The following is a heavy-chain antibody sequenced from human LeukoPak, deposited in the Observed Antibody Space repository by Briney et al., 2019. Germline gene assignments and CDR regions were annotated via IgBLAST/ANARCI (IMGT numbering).Heavy chain of an antibody. J-gene: IGHJ5*02. D-gene: IGHD4-17*01. CDR2: ISGSGANT. V-gene: IGHV3-23*01. CDR1: GFPFSTYD. CDR3: AKDPRYGVHA. Sequence: GGSLRLSCAVSGFPFSTYDMCWVRQAPGKGLEWVSVISGSGANTYYADPVKGRFTISRDNSKNTVYLQMNSLIAEDTAVYSCAKDPRYGVHAWGQGTLVTVSS.